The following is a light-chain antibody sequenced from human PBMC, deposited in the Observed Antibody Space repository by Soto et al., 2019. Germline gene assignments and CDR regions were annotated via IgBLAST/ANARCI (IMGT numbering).Light chain of an antibody. CDR3: CSYAGSYNYV. CDR2: DVS. J-gene: IGLJ1*01. CDR1: SSDVGGYNY. V-gene: IGLV2-11*01. Sequence: QSVLTQPRSVSGSPGQSVTISCTGTSSDVGGYNYVSWYQQHPGKAPKLMIYDVSKRPSGVPDRFSGSKSGNTASLTISGLQAEDGADYYCCSYAGSYNYVFGTGTQLTVL.